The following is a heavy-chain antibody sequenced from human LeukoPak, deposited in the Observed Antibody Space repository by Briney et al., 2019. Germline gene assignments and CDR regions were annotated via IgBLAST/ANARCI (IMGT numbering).Heavy chain of an antibody. CDR3: TRDSGTYSWFDP. CDR1: GFTFSGSA. V-gene: IGHV3-73*01. J-gene: IGHJ5*02. D-gene: IGHD1-26*01. CDR2: IDKKDKSYATAT. Sequence: GGSLKLSCAASGFTFSGSAIHWVRQSSGKGLEWVGQIDKKDKSYATATAYAASVKGRFTISRDDSINTAYLQMKSLKTEDTALYYCTRDSGTYSWFDPWGQGTLVTVSS.